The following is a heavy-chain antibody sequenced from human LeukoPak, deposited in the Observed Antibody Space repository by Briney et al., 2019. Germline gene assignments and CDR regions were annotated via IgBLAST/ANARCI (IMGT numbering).Heavy chain of an antibody. J-gene: IGHJ4*02. CDR2: INHSGST. D-gene: IGHD3-3*01. V-gene: IGHV4-34*01. CDR1: GGSFSGYY. Sequence: SETLSLTCAVYGGSFSGYYWSWIRQPPGKGLEWIGEINHSGSTNYNPSLKSRVTISVDTSKNQFSLKLSSVTAADTAVYYCASTIFGVVNIDYWGQGTLVTVSS. CDR3: ASTIFGVVNIDY.